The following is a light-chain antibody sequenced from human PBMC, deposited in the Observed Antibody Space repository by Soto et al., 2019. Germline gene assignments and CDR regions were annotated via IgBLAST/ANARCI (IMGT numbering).Light chain of an antibody. J-gene: IGKJ2*01. CDR3: QQYNNWPPYT. CDR1: KSVSNN. Sequence: EIVMTQFPATLSVSPGERVTLSCTASKSVSNNLAWYQQRPGQAPSLLIYDASTRATGSPARFSGSGSGTEFTLTISGLQSEDFAVYYCQQYNNWPPYTFGQGTKLEIK. V-gene: IGKV3-15*01. CDR2: DAS.